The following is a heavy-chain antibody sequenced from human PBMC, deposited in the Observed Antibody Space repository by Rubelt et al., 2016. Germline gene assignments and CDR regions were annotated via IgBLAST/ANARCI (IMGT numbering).Heavy chain of an antibody. J-gene: IGHJ5*02. V-gene: IGHV1-18*01. D-gene: IGHD3-3*01. CDR2: ISAYNGNT. CDR1: GYIFTNYG. Sequence: QVRLVQSGAEVKKPGASVKVSCKASGYIFTNYGISWVRQAPGQGLEWMGWISAYNGNTNYAQRVQGRVTMTTDTATSTAKGTGHMELRSLRSDDTAVYYCARASTDFWSGSSNPWGQGVLVTVAS. CDR3: ARASTDFWSGSSNP.